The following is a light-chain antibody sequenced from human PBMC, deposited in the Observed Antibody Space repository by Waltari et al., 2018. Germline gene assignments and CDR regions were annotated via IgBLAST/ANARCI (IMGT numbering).Light chain of an antibody. J-gene: IGKJ2*01. CDR1: QSVGSD. V-gene: IGKV3-15*01. Sequence: EIVMTQSPATLSVSPGESATLSCRASQSVGSDLALYQQKPGRAPNLLIHGASTRVTGIPARFSGSGSGTEFTLTISSLQSEEFAVYYCQQYNKWPPYTFGQVTKLEIK. CDR3: QQYNKWPPYT. CDR2: GAS.